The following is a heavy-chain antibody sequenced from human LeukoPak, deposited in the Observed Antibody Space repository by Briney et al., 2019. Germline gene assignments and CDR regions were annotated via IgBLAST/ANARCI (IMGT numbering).Heavy chain of an antibody. CDR3: ARDGPQLYSSGWSSFDY. CDR2: IYTSGST. D-gene: IGHD6-19*01. V-gene: IGHV4-4*07. CDR1: GGSVSSYY. J-gene: IGHJ4*02. Sequence: PSETLSLTCTVSGGSVSSYYWSWIRQPAGKGLEWVGRIYTSGSTNYNPSLKSRVTMSVDTSKNQFSLKLSSVTAADTAVYYCARDGPQLYSSGWSSFDYWGQGTLVTVSS.